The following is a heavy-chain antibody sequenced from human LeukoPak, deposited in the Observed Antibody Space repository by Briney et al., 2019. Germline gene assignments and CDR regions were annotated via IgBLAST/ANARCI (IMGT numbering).Heavy chain of an antibody. J-gene: IGHJ4*02. CDR3: AREGMAVGFARFPIFNY. CDR1: GGSISSYY. V-gene: IGHV4-59*01. CDR2: IYYSGST. D-gene: IGHD6-19*01. Sequence: SETLSLTCTVSGGSISSYYWNWIRQCPGRGLEWIGDIYYSGSTNYNPSLKSRVTISVDTSKNQFSLRLTSVTAADTAVYYCAREGMAVGFARFPIFNYWGQGTLVTVSS.